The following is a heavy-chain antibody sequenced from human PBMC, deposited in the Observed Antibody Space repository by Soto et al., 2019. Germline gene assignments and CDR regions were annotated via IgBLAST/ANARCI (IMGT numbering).Heavy chain of an antibody. CDR1: GYTFSDYY. CDR3: ARYYDSSGPAFDY. D-gene: IGHD3-22*01. Sequence: ASVKVSCKASGYTFSDYYIHWVRQAPGHGLDWMGIINPPDGSTTYAQKFQGRVSMTSDTSTSTVYMELSSLRSEDTAIYYCARYYDSSGPAFDYWGQGTLVTVSS. V-gene: IGHV1-46*01. CDR2: INPPDGST. J-gene: IGHJ4*02.